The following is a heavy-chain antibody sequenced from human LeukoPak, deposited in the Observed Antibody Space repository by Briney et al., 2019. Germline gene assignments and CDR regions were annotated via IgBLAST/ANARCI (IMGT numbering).Heavy chain of an antibody. Sequence: QPGGSLRLSCAASGFTFSSYGMHWVRQAPGKGLEWVSAISGSGGSTYYADSVKGRFTISRDNSKNTLYLQKNSLRAEDTAVYYCAKDRITVFGVVPDVWGKGTTVTVSS. CDR3: AKDRITVFGVVPDV. J-gene: IGHJ6*04. D-gene: IGHD3-3*01. CDR2: ISGSGGST. CDR1: GFTFSSYG. V-gene: IGHV3-23*01.